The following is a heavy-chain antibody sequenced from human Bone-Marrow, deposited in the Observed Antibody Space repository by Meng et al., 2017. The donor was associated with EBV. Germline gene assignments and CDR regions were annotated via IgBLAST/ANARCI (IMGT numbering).Heavy chain of an antibody. Sequence: DVWLLESGXGLVQPGXSLRLSCAASGFTFDNYIMNWVRQAPGKGLEWVSGISGSAASTFYADSVKGRFTISRDNSKNIVYLQMNSLRAEDTAVYYCAKEGDYYDSIGYLDYWGQGTLVTVSS. D-gene: IGHD3-22*01. CDR2: ISGSAAST. V-gene: IGHV3-23*01. CDR1: GFTFDNYI. J-gene: IGHJ4*02. CDR3: AKEGDYYDSIGYLDY.